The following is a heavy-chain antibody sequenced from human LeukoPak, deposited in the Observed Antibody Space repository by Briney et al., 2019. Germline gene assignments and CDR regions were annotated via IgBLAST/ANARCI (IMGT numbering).Heavy chain of an antibody. CDR2: IKTDGSEK. V-gene: IGHV3-7*01. J-gene: IGHJ4*02. CDR1: GFTFSNYW. Sequence: PGGSLRLSCEGSGFTFSNYWMGWVRQAPGKGLQWVANIKTDGSEKYYVDSVKGRFTISRDNAKNSLHLQMNSLRAEDTAVYYCTRDGTKAYCGGDCRAHDYWGQGTLVTVSS. CDR3: TRDGTKAYCGGDCRAHDY. D-gene: IGHD2-21*02.